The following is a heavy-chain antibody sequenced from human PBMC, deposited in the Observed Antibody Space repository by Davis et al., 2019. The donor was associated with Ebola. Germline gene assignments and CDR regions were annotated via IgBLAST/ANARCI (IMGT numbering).Heavy chain of an antibody. Sequence: GGSLRLSCAASGFTFSSYSMNWVRQAPGKGLEWVSSNSSSSSYIYYADSVKGRFTISRDNAKNSLYLQMNSLRAEDTAVYYCGVVAATAPDYWGQGTLVTVSS. J-gene: IGHJ4*02. CDR1: GFTFSSYS. D-gene: IGHD2-15*01. V-gene: IGHV3-21*01. CDR3: GVVAATAPDY. CDR2: NSSSSSYI.